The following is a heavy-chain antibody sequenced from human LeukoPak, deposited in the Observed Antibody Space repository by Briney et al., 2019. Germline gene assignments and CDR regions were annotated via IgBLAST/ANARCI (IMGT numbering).Heavy chain of an antibody. V-gene: IGHV3-53*01. CDR2: IYSGGST. CDR3: ARGVVATRGDY. Sequence: PGGSLRLSCAASGFTVSSNYMSWVRQAPGKGLEWVSVIYSGGSTYYADSVKGRFTISRDNSKNTLYLQMNSLRAEDTAVYYCARGVVATRGDYWGQGTLVTVSS. CDR1: GFTVSSNY. J-gene: IGHJ4*02. D-gene: IGHD5-12*01.